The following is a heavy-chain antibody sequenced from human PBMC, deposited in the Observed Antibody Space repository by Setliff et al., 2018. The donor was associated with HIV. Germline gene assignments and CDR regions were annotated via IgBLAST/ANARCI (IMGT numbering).Heavy chain of an antibody. Sequence: SETLSLTCTVSGGSISSYYWSWIRQPPGKGLEWIGYIYTSGSTNYNPSLKSRVAISVDTSKNQFTLNLSSVTAADTAVYYCARTLRAAAMGYFDYWGQGTLVTVSS. J-gene: IGHJ4*02. D-gene: IGHD5-18*01. CDR1: GGSISSYY. CDR2: IYTSGST. V-gene: IGHV4-4*08. CDR3: ARTLRAAAMGYFDY.